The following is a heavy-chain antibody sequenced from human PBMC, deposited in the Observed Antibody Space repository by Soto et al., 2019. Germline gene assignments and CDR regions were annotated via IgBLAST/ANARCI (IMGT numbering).Heavy chain of an antibody. V-gene: IGHV4-34*01. CDR3: AIHGFLEWLPLFDY. J-gene: IGHJ4*02. Sequence: SETLSLTCAVYGGSFSGYYWSWIRQPPGKGLEWIGEINHSGSTNYNPSLKSRVTISVDTSKNQFSLKLSSVTAADTAVYYCAIHGFLEWLPLFDYWGQGTLVTVSS. D-gene: IGHD3-3*01. CDR1: GGSFSGYY. CDR2: INHSGST.